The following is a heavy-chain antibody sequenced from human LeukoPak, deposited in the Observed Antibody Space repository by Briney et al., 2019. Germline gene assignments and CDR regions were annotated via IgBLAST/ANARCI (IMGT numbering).Heavy chain of an antibody. V-gene: IGHV4-59*12. CDR3: ARSMFTAFDI. CDR2: IYYSGST. CDR1: GGSISSYY. Sequence: SETLSLTCTVSGGSISSYYWSWIRQPPGKGLEWIGYIYYSGSTNYNPSLKSRVTISVDTSKNQFSLKLSSVTAADTAVYDCARSMFTAFDIWGQGTMVTVSS. D-gene: IGHD5-18*01. J-gene: IGHJ3*02.